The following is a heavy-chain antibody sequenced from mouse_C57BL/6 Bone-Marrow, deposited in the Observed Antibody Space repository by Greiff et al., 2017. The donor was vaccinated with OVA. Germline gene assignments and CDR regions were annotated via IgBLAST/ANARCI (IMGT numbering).Heavy chain of an antibody. CDR2: ISSGGSYT. CDR3: AGHPYYGKDY. Sequence: VQLQQSGGDLVKPGGSLKLSCAASGFTFSSYGMSWVRQTPDKRLEWVASISSGGSYTYYPDSVKGRFTISRDNAKNTLYLQMSSLKSEDTAMYYCAGHPYYGKDYWGQGTTLTVSS. J-gene: IGHJ2*01. D-gene: IGHD1-1*01. CDR1: GFTFSSYG. V-gene: IGHV5-6*01.